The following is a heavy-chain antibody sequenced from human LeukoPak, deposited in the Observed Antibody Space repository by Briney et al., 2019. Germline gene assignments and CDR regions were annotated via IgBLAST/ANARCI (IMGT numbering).Heavy chain of an antibody. D-gene: IGHD1-26*01. V-gene: IGHV1-46*01. Sequence: ASVKVSCKASGYTFTSYYMHWLRQAPGQGLEWMGIINPNSGSANYAQKFQGRVTMTRDTSTSTVYMDLSSLRSEDTAVYYCASFRELAIYWGQGTLVTVSS. CDR2: INPNSGSA. CDR1: GYTFTSYY. CDR3: ASFRELAIY. J-gene: IGHJ4*02.